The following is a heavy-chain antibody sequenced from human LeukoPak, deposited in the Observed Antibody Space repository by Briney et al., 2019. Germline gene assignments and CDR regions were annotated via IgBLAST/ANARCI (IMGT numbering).Heavy chain of an antibody. J-gene: IGHJ4*02. Sequence: GESLKISCQASGYNFTRYWIGWVRQMPGKGLEWMGLLYPRDSDTRYSPSFQGQVTFSADNSINTAYLQWSSLRASDTAIYYCARQMGVTSRKNYFDSWGQGTLVTVSA. CDR3: ARQMGVTSRKNYFDS. V-gene: IGHV5-51*01. CDR2: LYPRDSDT. D-gene: IGHD2-21*02. CDR1: GYNFTRYW.